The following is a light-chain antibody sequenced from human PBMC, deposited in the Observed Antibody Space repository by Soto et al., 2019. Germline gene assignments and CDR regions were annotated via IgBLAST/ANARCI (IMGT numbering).Light chain of an antibody. J-gene: IGKJ3*01. V-gene: IGKV1-27*01. CDR1: QGIRNF. CDR3: QRYSSVPV. Sequence: DIQMTQSPTSLSASVGDRVTITCRASQGIRNFVGWYQQKPGKAPKLLIYAASTLQSGVPSRFSGSGSGTDFTLTINSLQHEDVATYSCQRYSSVPVFGPGTKVEIK. CDR2: AAS.